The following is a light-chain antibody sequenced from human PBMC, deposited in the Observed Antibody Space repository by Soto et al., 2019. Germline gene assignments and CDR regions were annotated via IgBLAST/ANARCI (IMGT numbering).Light chain of an antibody. CDR1: QGISNY. CDR3: QKYNSAPPFT. V-gene: IGKV1-27*01. J-gene: IGKJ3*01. Sequence: DIQMTQSPSSLSASVGDRVTITCRASQGISNYLAWYQQKPGKVPKLLIYAASTLQSGVPSRFSCSGSGTDFTLTISSLQPEDVATYYFQKYNSAPPFTFGPGTKVDIK. CDR2: AAS.